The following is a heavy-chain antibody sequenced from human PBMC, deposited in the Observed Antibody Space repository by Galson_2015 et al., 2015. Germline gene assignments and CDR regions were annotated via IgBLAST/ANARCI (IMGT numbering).Heavy chain of an antibody. D-gene: IGHD3-22*01. V-gene: IGHV3-11*01. J-gene: IGHJ2*01. CDR3: GRSHGSRGYYGFDT. Sequence: SLRLSCAVSGFSFSDYFMSWIRQAPGKGLEWVSYISSSGSTIYYADSVKGRFSIPRDNAKNSLYLQMNSLRAEDTAVYYCGRSHGSRGYYGFDTWGRGTRVTVSS. CDR1: GFSFSDYF. CDR2: ISSSGSTI.